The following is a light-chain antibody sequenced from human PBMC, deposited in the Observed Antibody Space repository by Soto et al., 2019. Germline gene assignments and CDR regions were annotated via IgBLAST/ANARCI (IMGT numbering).Light chain of an antibody. J-gene: IGKJ3*01. V-gene: IGKV3-20*01. Sequence: EIVLTQSPGTLSLSPGERATLSCRASQSVSSSYLAWYQQKPGQAPRLLIYGASSRATGIPDRFSGSGSGTDFTLTISRLEPEDFAVYYCQQYGSSPPEATFGPGTKVDIK. CDR3: QQYGSSPPEAT. CDR1: QSVSSSY. CDR2: GAS.